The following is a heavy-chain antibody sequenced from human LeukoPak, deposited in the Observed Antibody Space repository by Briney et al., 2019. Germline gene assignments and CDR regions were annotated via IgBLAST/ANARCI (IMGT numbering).Heavy chain of an antibody. V-gene: IGHV3-11*06. CDR2: ISSRSRYT. CDR3: ARDIAVSGNYFDY. Sequence: PGGSLRLSCAASGFTFSDYYMSWIRQAPGKGLEWVSYISSRSRYTNYADSVKGRFTISRDNAKNMLYLQVNSLRAEDTALYYCARDIAVSGNYFDYWGQGTLVTVSS. J-gene: IGHJ4*02. D-gene: IGHD6-19*01. CDR1: GFTFSDYY.